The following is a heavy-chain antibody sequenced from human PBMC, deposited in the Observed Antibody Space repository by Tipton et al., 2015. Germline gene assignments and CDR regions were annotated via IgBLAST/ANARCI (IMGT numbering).Heavy chain of an antibody. CDR3: ARGRSDATDSFDV. CDR1: GFTFSYFA. D-gene: IGHD2-2*01. J-gene: IGHJ3*01. V-gene: IGHV4-34*01. Sequence: LRLSCAASGFTFSYFAMSWVRQVPGKGLEWVGQIHHGGTTNYNPSLKSRVTISLDTSKNQFSLKLSSVIAADTAVYYCARGRSDATDSFDVWGQGTMVTVSS. CDR2: IHHGGTT.